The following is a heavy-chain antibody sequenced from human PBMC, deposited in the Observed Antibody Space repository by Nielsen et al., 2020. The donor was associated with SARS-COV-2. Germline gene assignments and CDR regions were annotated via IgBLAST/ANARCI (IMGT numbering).Heavy chain of an antibody. CDR2: INAGNGNT. V-gene: IGHV1-3*01. D-gene: IGHD3-22*01. J-gene: IGHJ4*02. Sequence: ASVKVSCKASGNAFTSHPIHWVRQAPGQRPEWMGWINAGNGNTKYSEKFQGRVTITRDTSASTIYMDLSSLRSDDTAVYYCARLLDSRVYPTLDYWARKPWSPSPQ. CDR3: ARLLDSRVYPTLDY. CDR1: GNAFTSHP.